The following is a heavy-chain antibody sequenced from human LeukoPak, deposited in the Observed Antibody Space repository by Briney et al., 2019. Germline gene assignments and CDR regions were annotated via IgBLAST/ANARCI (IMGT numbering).Heavy chain of an antibody. CDR3: ARERGPEMATITVDY. D-gene: IGHD5-24*01. J-gene: IGHJ4*02. CDR1: GFTVSSNY. Sequence: GGSLRLSCAASGFTVSSNYMSWVRQAPGQGLERVSVIYSGGSTYYADSVKGRFTISRDNSKNTLYLQMNSLRAEDTAVYYCARERGPEMATITVDYWGQGTLVTVSS. V-gene: IGHV3-53*01. CDR2: IYSGGST.